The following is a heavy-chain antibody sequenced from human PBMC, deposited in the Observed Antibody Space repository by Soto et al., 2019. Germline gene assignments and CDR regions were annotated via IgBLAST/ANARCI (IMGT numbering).Heavy chain of an antibody. J-gene: IGHJ6*02. V-gene: IGHV1-18*01. D-gene: IGHD2-15*01. CDR2: ISAYNGNT. CDR1: GYTFTSYG. Sequence: ASVKVSCKASGYTFTSYGISWVRQAPGQGLEWMGWISAYNGNTNYAQKLQGRVTMTTDTSTSTAYMELRRLRSDDTAVYYCARDALDIVVVVAATGYYYYYGMDVWGQGTTVTVSS. CDR3: ARDALDIVVVVAATGYYYYYGMDV.